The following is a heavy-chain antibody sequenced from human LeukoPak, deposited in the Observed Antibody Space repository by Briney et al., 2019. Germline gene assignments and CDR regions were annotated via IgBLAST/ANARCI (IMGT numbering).Heavy chain of an antibody. CDR2: ISTSSGHI. CDR1: GFTFNTYN. Sequence: GGSLRLSCAASGFTFNTYNMNWVRQAPGKGLEWVSSISTSSGHIYYADSVKGRFTISRDDAKNSLYLQMNSLRAEDTAVYYCAPDTIFGAYWGQGTLVTVSS. V-gene: IGHV3-21*01. D-gene: IGHD3-3*01. J-gene: IGHJ4*02. CDR3: APDTIFGAY.